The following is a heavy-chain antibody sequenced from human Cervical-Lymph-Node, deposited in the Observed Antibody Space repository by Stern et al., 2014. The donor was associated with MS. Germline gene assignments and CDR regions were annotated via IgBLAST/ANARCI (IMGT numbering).Heavy chain of an antibody. CDR2: INPTSGGT. CDR1: GYIFTDYY. D-gene: IGHD6-6*01. V-gene: IGHV1-2*02. Sequence: VQLGESRAEVEKPGASVKVSCKASGYIFTDYYLHWVRQAPGQGLEWMGRINPTSGGTSYAQSFQGRVTLTRDTSITTAYMDLSRLTSDDTAVYYCTRALRIADRPSPGGHWFDPWGQGTLVIVSS. J-gene: IGHJ5*02. CDR3: TRALRIADRPSPGGHWFDP.